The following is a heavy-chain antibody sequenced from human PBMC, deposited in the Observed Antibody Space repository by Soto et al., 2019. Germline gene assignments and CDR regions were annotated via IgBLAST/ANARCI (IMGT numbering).Heavy chain of an antibody. J-gene: IGHJ6*02. D-gene: IGHD3-3*01. CDR2: INPNSGGT. Sequence: ASVKVSCKASGYTFTGYYMHWVRQAPGQGLEWMGWINPNSGGTNYAQKFQGRVTMTRDTSISTAYMELSRLRSDDTAVYYCASSLSVTIXGVVIIPINYYYYGMDVWGQGTTVTVSS. V-gene: IGHV1-2*02. CDR1: GYTFTGYY. CDR3: ASSLSVTIXGVVIIPINYYYYGMDV.